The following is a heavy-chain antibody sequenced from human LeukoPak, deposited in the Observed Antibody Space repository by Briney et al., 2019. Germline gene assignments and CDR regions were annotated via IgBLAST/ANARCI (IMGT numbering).Heavy chain of an antibody. CDR3: AREGYSGYEDGFYFYHGMDV. Sequence: PGGSLRLSCAASGFTFSSYSMNWVRQAPGKGLEWVSSISSSSSYIYYADSVKGRFTISRDNAKNSLYLQMNSLRGEDTAVYYCAREGYSGYEDGFYFYHGMDVWGQGTTVTVSS. CDR1: GFTFSSYS. J-gene: IGHJ6*02. CDR2: ISSSSSYI. V-gene: IGHV3-21*01. D-gene: IGHD5-12*01.